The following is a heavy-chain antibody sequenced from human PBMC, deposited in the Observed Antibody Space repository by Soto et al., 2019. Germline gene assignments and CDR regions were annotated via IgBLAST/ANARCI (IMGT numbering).Heavy chain of an antibody. CDR2: IYSGGST. CDR1: GFTVSSNY. CDR3: ARDGAAAVDALDI. Sequence: LRLSCAASGFTVSSNYMSWVRQAPGKGLEWVSVIYSGGSTYYADSVKGRFTISRDNSKNTLYLQMNSLRAEDTAVYYCARDGAAAVDALDIWGQGTMVTVSS. V-gene: IGHV3-53*01. D-gene: IGHD6-13*01. J-gene: IGHJ3*02.